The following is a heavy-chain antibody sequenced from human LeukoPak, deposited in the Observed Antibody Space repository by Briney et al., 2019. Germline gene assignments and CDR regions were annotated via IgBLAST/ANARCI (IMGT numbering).Heavy chain of an antibody. V-gene: IGHV3-30*04. J-gene: IGHJ5*02. CDR3: ARINHDGSGSYYP. CDR2: ISYDGSNK. D-gene: IGHD3-10*01. Sequence: WSLRLSCAASGFTFSSYAMHGVRQAPGKGLEGVAVISYDGSNKYYADSVKGRFTISRDNSKNTLYLQMNSLRAEDTAVYYCARINHDGSGSYYPWGQGTLVTVSS. CDR1: GFTFSSYA.